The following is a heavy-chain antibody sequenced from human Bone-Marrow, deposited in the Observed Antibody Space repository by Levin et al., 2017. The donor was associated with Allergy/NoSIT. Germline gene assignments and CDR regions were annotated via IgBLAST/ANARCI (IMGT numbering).Heavy chain of an antibody. Sequence: ASVKVSCQASGYILTTSYIHWVRQAPGQGLEWMGRIDPNSGGTNFAQKFQGRVTMTRATSIGTAYMELSSLRSDDTAIYFCARGSGERSPYPLDVWGPGSTVTVSS. CDR3: ARGSGERSPYPLDV. CDR1: GYILTTSY. D-gene: IGHD6-25*01. V-gene: IGHV1-2*06. J-gene: IGHJ6*02. CDR2: IDPNSGGT.